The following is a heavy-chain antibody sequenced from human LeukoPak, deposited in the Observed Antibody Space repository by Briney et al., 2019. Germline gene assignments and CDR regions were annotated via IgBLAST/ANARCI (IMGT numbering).Heavy chain of an antibody. J-gene: IGHJ5*02. Sequence: SEPLSLTCTVSGGSITSGTFYWGWARQPPGKGLEWIGTIHHSGSTSYNPSLQSRATISVDTSNNQFSLKLSSVTAADTAVCYCARAGILSTGDYFDPWGQGTLVTVSS. D-gene: IGHD5/OR15-5a*01. CDR3: ARAGILSTGDYFDP. CDR1: GGSITSGTFY. V-gene: IGHV4-39*07. CDR2: IHHSGST.